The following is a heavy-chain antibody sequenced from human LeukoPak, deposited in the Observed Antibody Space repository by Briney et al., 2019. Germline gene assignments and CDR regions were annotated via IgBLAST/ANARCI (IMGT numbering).Heavy chain of an antibody. V-gene: IGHV3-30*04. CDR2: ISFDGDEK. J-gene: IGHJ4*02. CDR3: ARGQLEYCGMTSCYAFDS. Sequence: PGRSLRLSCAASGFNISTFAMHWVRQAPGKGLEWVAVISFDGDEKYYADSVKGRFTVSRDISTNTLYLQMISLRDVDTAVYYCARGQLEYCGMTSCYAFDSWGQGTLVTVSS. CDR1: GFNISTFA. D-gene: IGHD2-2*01.